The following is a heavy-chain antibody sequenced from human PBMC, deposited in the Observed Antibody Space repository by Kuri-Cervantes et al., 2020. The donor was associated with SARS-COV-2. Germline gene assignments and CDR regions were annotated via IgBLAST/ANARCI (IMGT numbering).Heavy chain of an antibody. D-gene: IGHD4-11*01. V-gene: IGHV3-21*01. J-gene: IGHJ4*02. CDR3: ARDVYPYSKLGHYFDY. CDR2: ISSSSSYI. CDR1: GFTFSSYS. Sequence: GESLKISCAASGFTFSSYSMNWVRQAPGKGLEWVSSISSSSSYIYYADSVKGRFTISRDNAKNSLYLQMNSLRAEDTAVYYCARDVYPYSKLGHYFDYWGQGTLVTDSS.